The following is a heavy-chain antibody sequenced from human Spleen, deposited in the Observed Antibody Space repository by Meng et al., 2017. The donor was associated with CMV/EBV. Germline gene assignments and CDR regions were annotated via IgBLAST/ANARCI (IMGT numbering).Heavy chain of an antibody. V-gene: IGHV3-73*01. D-gene: IGHD3-3*01. CDR3: TRAYDFWNGYYTGAADY. J-gene: IGHJ4*02. CDR2: IRRTANSYAP. Sequence: HWVRQPSGNGLESVVRIRRTANSYAPAYSASVKGMFIISRDDSENTAYLQVRRLKTEDTAVYFCTRAYDFWNGYYTGAADYWGQGTLVTVSS.